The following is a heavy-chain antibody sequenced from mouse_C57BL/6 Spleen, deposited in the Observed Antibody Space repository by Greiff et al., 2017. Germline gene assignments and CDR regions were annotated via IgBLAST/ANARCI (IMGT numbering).Heavy chain of an antibody. CDR1: GFTFSDYG. D-gene: IGHD2-3*01. Sequence: EVKVEESGGGLVKPGGSLKPSCAASGFTFSDYGMHWVRQAPEKGLEWVAYISSGSSTIYYADTVKGRFTISRDNAKNTLFLQMTSLRSEDTAMYYCARPCDGYYYFDYWGQGTTLTVSS. J-gene: IGHJ2*01. CDR2: ISSGSSTI. CDR3: ARPCDGYYYFDY. V-gene: IGHV5-17*01.